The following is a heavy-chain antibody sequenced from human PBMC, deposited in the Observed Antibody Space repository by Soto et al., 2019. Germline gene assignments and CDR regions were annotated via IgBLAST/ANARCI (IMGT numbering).Heavy chain of an antibody. Sequence: QITLKESGPTLVKPTQTLTLTCTFSGFSLSTSGVGVGWIRQPPGKALEWLALIYWDDDKRYSPSLKSRLTITKHTSKNQVVLTMTNMDPVDTATYYCAHYPQWLVQLGAFDIWGQGTMVTVSS. D-gene: IGHD6-19*01. CDR2: IYWDDDK. CDR1: GFSLSTSGVG. V-gene: IGHV2-5*02. J-gene: IGHJ3*02. CDR3: AHYPQWLVQLGAFDI.